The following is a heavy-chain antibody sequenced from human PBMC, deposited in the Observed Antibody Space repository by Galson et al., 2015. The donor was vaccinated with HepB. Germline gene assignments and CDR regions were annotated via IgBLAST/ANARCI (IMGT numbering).Heavy chain of an antibody. CDR2: IKQDGSDK. J-gene: IGHJ4*02. CDR1: GFTFSSYW. CDR3: ARDHD. V-gene: IGHV3-7*03. Sequence: SLRLSCAASGFTFSSYWTSWVRQAPGKGLEWVANIKQDGSDKYYVDSVKGRFTISRDNAKNSLYLQMNSLRAEDTAVYYCARDHDWGQGTLVTVSS.